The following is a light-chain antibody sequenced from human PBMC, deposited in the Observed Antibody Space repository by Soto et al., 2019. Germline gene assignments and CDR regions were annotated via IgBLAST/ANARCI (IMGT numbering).Light chain of an antibody. Sequence: DIQMTQSPSTLSASVGDSVSITCRASQSIHIWLAWYQQKPGKAPKLLIYKASNLQNGVPSRFSGSGSGTEFTLTISSLQPDDLANYYCHQYSTSPCTFGGGTKVEIK. V-gene: IGKV1-5*03. J-gene: IGKJ4*01. CDR2: KAS. CDR3: HQYSTSPCT. CDR1: QSIHIW.